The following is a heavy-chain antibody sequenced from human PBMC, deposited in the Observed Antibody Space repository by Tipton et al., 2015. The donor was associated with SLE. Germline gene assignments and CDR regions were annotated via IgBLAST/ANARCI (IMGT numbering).Heavy chain of an antibody. J-gene: IGHJ4*02. V-gene: IGHV3-30*02. CDR2: LLYDGSKK. CDR3: AREESDYGGY. Sequence: SLRLSCAASGFTFSSYGMHWVRQAPGKGLEWVSFLLYDGSKKYYPDSVKGRFSVSRDNSKNTLYLEMNRLRPDDTAVYYCAREESDYGGYWGQGTLVTVSS. CDR1: GFTFSSYG.